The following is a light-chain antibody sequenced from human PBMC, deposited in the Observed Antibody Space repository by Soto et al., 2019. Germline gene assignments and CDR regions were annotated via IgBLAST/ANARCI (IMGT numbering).Light chain of an antibody. CDR1: QSIGKH. CDR3: QQSYASPTT. CDR2: GAS. Sequence: DIQMTQSPSFLSASVGDRVTITCRASQSIGKHLNWYQQKPGKAPKFLIYGASTLQSGVPSRFTGSGSGTDFTLTVSSLQAEDFATYYCQQSYASPTTLGQGTRLEIK. J-gene: IGKJ5*01. V-gene: IGKV1-39*01.